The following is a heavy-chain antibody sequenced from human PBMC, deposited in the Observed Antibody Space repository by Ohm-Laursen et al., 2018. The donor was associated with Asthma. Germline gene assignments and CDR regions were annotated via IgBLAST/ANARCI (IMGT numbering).Heavy chain of an antibody. CDR3: ARDWGRCDGSGYSDFDY. D-gene: IGHD3-22*01. CDR2: ISCDGSDK. J-gene: IGHJ4*02. CDR1: GFTFSSYG. Sequence: SLRLSCSASGFTFSSYGMHWVRQAPGKGLEWLAVISCDGSDKKYADSVKGRFTSSRDDAKNTLYLQMDSLRPEDTAVYYCARDWGRCDGSGYSDFDYWGQGTLVTVSS. V-gene: IGHV3-30*03.